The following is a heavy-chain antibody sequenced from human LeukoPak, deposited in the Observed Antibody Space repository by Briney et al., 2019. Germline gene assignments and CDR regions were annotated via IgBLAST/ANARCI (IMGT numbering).Heavy chain of an antibody. CDR2: ISSSSSYI. CDR1: EFTFSSYS. Sequence: GGSLRLSCAASEFTFSSYSMNWVRQAPGKGLEWVSSISSSSSYIYYADSVKGRLTISRDNAKNSLYLQMNSLRAEDTAVYYCARFKEEIDYWGQGTLVTVSS. CDR3: ARFKEEIDY. V-gene: IGHV3-21*01. J-gene: IGHJ4*02.